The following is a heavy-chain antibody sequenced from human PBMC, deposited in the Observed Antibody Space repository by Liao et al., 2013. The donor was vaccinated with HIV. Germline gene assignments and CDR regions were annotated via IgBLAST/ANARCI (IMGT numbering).Heavy chain of an antibody. CDR3: ARLCSQSTRFDY. V-gene: IGHV4-34*01. CDR1: GGSFSGYY. Sequence: QVQLQQWGAGLLKPSETLSLTCTVYGGSFSGYYWSWIRQPPGKGLEWIGEINHSGSTNYNPSLKSRVTISVDTSKNQFSLKLSSVTAADTAVYYCARLCSQSTRFDYWGQGNPWSPSPQ. J-gene: IGHJ4*02. CDR2: INHSGST. D-gene: IGHD6-19*01.